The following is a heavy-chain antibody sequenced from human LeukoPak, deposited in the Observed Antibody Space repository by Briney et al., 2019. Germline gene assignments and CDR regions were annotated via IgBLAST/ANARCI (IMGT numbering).Heavy chain of an antibody. Sequence: SETLSLTCSVSGGSISSSSYYWGWIRQPPGEGLEWIGSIYYSGSTYYNPSLKSRVTISVDTSKNQFSLKLSSVTAADTAVYYCARAVGSWGAGLVDYWGQGTLVTVSS. CDR1: GGSISSSSYY. CDR2: IYYSGST. D-gene: IGHD1-26*01. CDR3: ARAVGSWGAGLVDY. V-gene: IGHV4-39*07. J-gene: IGHJ4*02.